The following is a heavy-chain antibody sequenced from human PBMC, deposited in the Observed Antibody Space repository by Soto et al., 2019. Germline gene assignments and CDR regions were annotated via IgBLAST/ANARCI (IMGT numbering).Heavy chain of an antibody. CDR2: IYPGDSDT. CDR1: GCSFTSYW. Sequence: GESLKISCKGSGCSFTSYWIGWVRQMPGKGLEWMGIIYPGDSDTRYSPSFQGQVTISADKSISTAYLQWSSLKASDTAMYYCATQMATEDYYYYYGMDVWGQGTTVTVSS. CDR3: ATQMATEDYYYYYGMDV. D-gene: IGHD5-12*01. V-gene: IGHV5-51*01. J-gene: IGHJ6*02.